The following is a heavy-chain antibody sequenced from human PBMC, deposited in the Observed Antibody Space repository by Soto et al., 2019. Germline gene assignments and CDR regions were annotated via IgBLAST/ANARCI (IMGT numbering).Heavy chain of an antibody. D-gene: IGHD3-10*01. CDR2: ISGYNGKT. Sequence: ASVXVCGKTSVYTVTIFGVSCVLQAPGQGLEWMGWISGYNGKTKYAQSLQGRVTMTADTSTSTAYLELRGLRSDDTAVYFCARDKMIDDFGLGNHEYWGQG. V-gene: IGHV1-18*04. CDR1: VYTVTIFG. CDR3: ARDKMIDDFGLGNHEY. J-gene: IGHJ4*02.